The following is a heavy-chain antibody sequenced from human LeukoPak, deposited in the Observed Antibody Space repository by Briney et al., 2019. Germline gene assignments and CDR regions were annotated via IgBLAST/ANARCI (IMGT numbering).Heavy chain of an antibody. CDR1: GFIFSRFG. D-gene: IGHD1-26*01. J-gene: IGHJ3*02. V-gene: IGHV3-33*07. Sequence: GRSLRLSCAASGFIFSRFGMYWVRRPPGKGLGWVAVIYNDGSKKYYGDSMKGRFTISRDNSKNIVYLQMNSLRAEDTALYYCAKGWDMTFYLFEIWGQGTMVTVS. CDR3: AKGWDMTFYLFEI. CDR2: IYNDGSKK.